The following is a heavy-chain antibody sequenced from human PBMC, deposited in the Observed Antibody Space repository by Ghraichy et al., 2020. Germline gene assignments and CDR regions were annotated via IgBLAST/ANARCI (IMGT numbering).Heavy chain of an antibody. V-gene: IGHV1-3*01. CDR2: INAGNGNT. CDR3: ARSPIPTDYYYYGMDV. D-gene: IGHD2-21*01. J-gene: IGHJ6*02. CDR1: GYTFTSYA. Sequence: ASEKVSCKASGYTFTSYAMHWVRQAPGQRLEWMGWINAGNGNTKYSQKFQGRVTITRDTSASTAYMELSSLRSEDTAVYYCARSPIPTDYYYYGMDVWGQGTTVTVSS.